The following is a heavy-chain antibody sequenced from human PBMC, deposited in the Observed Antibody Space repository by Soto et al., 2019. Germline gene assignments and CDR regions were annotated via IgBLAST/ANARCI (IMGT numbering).Heavy chain of an antibody. J-gene: IGHJ4*02. CDR3: RVIGVSEVDY. CDR2: IYPDSGGT. CDR1: GYTFSGSY. V-gene: IGHV1-2*02. D-gene: IGHD2-8*01. Sequence: ASVKVSCKTSGYTFSGSYIHWVRQAPGQGLESMGWIYPDSGGTDYAQKFQGRVTMTRDTSISTAYMELSRLRSDDTAVYYCRVIGVSEVDYWGQGTLVTVSS.